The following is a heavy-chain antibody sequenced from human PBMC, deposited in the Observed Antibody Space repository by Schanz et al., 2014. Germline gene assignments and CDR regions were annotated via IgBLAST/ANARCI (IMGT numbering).Heavy chain of an antibody. J-gene: IGHJ4*02. CDR3: ARDRRNADLDY. V-gene: IGHV3-33*01. CDR1: GFTFSSYD. Sequence: QVQLVDSGGGLVKPGGSLRLSCVASGFTFSSYDVFWVRQAPGKGLEWVAILWHDGSKKYYADSVKGRFTISRDNSKNTLYLQMNSLRAEDTAVYYCARDRRNADLDYWGQGTLVTVSS. CDR2: LWHDGSKK. D-gene: IGHD1-1*01.